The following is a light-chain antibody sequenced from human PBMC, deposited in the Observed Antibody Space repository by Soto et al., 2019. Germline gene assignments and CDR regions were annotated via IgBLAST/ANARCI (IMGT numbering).Light chain of an antibody. V-gene: IGLV2-8*01. CDR2: DVT. Sequence: QSALTQPPSASGSPGQSVTISCTGTSGDVGGYDYVSWYQQHPGTAPKLIIYDVTKRPSGVPDRFSGSKSGNTASLTVSGLQAEDEANYYCSSYEGRDNLRIFGAGTKVTVL. CDR3: SSYEGRDNLRI. J-gene: IGLJ2*01. CDR1: SGDVGGYDY.